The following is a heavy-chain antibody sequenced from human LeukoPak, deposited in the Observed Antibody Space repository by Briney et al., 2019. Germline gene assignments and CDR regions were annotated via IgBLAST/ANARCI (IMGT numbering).Heavy chain of an antibody. CDR3: ARLRFDFWSGYTHPYFDY. D-gene: IGHD3-3*01. Sequence: PSETLSLTCTVSGGPISSSSYYWGWIRQPPGKGLEWIGSIYYSGTTYYNPSLKSRVTISVDTSKIQFSLKLSSVAATDTAVYFCARLRFDFWSGYTHPYFDYWGQGTLVTVSS. J-gene: IGHJ4*02. CDR1: GGPISSSSYY. V-gene: IGHV4-39*01. CDR2: IYYSGTT.